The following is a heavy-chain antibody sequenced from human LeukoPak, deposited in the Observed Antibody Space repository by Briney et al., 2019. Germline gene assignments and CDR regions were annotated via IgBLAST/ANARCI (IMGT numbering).Heavy chain of an antibody. Sequence: PEGSLRLSCAASGFTFSTSYMNWVRQAPGKGLEWVSLITGSSSYIYYTDSVKGRFTISRDNAKNSLFLRMNSLRDEDTAVYYCASGFSSSPYFDYWGQGTLVTVSS. D-gene: IGHD6-6*01. J-gene: IGHJ4*02. CDR3: ASGFSSSPYFDY. V-gene: IGHV3-21*01. CDR2: ITGSSSYI. CDR1: GFTFSTSY.